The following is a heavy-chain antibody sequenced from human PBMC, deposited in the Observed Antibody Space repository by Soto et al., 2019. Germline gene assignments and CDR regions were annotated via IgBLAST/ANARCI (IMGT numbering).Heavy chain of an antibody. V-gene: IGHV1-18*01. J-gene: IGHJ4*02. CDR3: VRDLNGDFYY. D-gene: IGHD3-10*01. Sequence: QVQLVQSGAEVRQPGASVKVSCKASGYSFTTYGMSWVRQAPGQGLEYMGWINGYGHGAKYVQRFQGRFSMTTDTSTTTVYMDLRSLTYDDTAVYYCVRDLNGDFYYWGQGTVVIVSP. CDR2: INGYGHGA. CDR1: GYSFTTYG.